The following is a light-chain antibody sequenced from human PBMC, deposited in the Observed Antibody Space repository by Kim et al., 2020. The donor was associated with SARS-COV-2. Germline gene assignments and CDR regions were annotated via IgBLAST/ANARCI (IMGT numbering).Light chain of an antibody. J-gene: IGKJ1*01. CDR3: QQYNDWWT. Sequence: SVSPGERATLSCRASQSVSSNLARYQQKPGQAPRLLIYGASTRATGIPARFSGSGSGTEFTLTISNLQSEDVAVYYCQQYNDWWTFGQGTKVEIK. CDR1: QSVSSN. CDR2: GAS. V-gene: IGKV3-15*01.